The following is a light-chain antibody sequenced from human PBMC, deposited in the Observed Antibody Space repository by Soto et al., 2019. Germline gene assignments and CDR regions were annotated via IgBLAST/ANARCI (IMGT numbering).Light chain of an antibody. Sequence: DIVLTQSPGTLSLSPGERATLSCRASQTVSSNNLAWYQQKRGQSPRLLIYGASSRAAAIPDRVRGSGSGTDFTLILSSLAPEDFAVYYCQQYGSSPFTFGPGTAVAIK. CDR3: QQYGSSPFT. J-gene: IGKJ3*01. CDR1: QTVSSNN. V-gene: IGKV3-20*01. CDR2: GAS.